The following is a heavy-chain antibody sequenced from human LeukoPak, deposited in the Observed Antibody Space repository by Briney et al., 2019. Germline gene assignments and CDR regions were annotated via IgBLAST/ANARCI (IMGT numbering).Heavy chain of an antibody. J-gene: IGHJ3*02. CDR3: ARDPIAAAGNGAFDI. CDR2: IYYSGST. V-gene: IGHV4-39*07. Sequence: SETLSLTCPVSGGSISSSSYYWGWIRQPPGKGLEWIGSIYYSGSTYYNPSLKSRVTISVDTSKNQFSLKLSSVTAADTAVYYCARDPIAAAGNGAFDIWGQGTMVTVSS. CDR1: GGSISSSSYY. D-gene: IGHD6-13*01.